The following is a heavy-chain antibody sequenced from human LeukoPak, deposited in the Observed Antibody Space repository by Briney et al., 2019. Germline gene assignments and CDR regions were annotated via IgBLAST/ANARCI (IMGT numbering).Heavy chain of an antibody. CDR1: GGTFSSYA. CDR3: ARGGSYGIRDY. V-gene: IGHV1-69*04. D-gene: IGHD5-18*01. Sequence: SVKVSCKASGGTFSSYAISWVRQAPGQGLEWMGRIIPILGIANYAQKFQGRVTITADKSTSTAYMELSSLRSEDTAVYYCARGGSYGIRDYWGQGTLVTVSS. J-gene: IGHJ4*02. CDR2: IIPILGIA.